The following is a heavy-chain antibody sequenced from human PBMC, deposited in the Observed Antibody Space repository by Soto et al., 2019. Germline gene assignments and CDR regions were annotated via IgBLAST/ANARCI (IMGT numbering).Heavy chain of an antibody. Sequence: PXVSLSLPFTASDLILSSSDMHGVRRAPGKGLEWLAVSSFDGTQQFYGDSVKGRFTVSRDNSNNTLYLEMNSLRTEDTAVYYCAKQLRGSGWYPLDSWGQGTPVTVSS. V-gene: IGHV3-30*18. CDR3: AKQLRGSGWYPLDS. J-gene: IGHJ4*02. CDR2: SSFDGTQQ. D-gene: IGHD6-19*01. CDR1: DLILSSSD.